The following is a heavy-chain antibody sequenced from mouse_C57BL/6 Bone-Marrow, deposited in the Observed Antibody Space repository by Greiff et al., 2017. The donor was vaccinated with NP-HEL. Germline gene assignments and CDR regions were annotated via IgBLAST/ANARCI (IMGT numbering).Heavy chain of an antibody. J-gene: IGHJ3*01. D-gene: IGHD1-1*02. CDR2: ISYDGSN. CDR1: GYSITSGYY. V-gene: IGHV3-6*01. Sequence: VQLKESGPGLVKPSQSLSLTCSVTGYSITSGYYWNWIRQFPGNKLEWMGYISYDGSNNYNPSLKNRISITRDTSKNQFFLKLNSVTTEDTATYYCARTIHYWGQGTLVTVSA. CDR3: ARTIHY.